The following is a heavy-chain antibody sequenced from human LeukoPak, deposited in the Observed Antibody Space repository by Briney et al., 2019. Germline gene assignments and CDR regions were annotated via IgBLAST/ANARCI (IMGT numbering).Heavy chain of an antibody. CDR2: ISGSGGST. J-gene: IGHJ5*02. D-gene: IGHD3-10*01. CDR3: AKQPDYYGSGSYYNWFDP. CDR1: GFTFSSYA. V-gene: IGHV3-23*01. Sequence: GGSLRLSCAAPGFTFSSYAMSWVRQAPGKGLEWVSAISGSGGSTYYADSVKGRFTISRDNSKNTLYLQMNSLRAEDTAVYYCAKQPDYYGSGSYYNWFDPWGQGTLVTVSS.